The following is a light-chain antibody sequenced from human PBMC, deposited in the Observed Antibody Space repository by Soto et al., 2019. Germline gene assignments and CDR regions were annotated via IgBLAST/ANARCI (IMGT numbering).Light chain of an antibody. CDR3: QQYNSYSGWT. V-gene: IGKV1-5*01. Sequence: DIQMTQSPSTLSASVGDRVTITCRSSHSISSWLAWYQQKPGKAPKLLIYDASSLESGVPSRFSGSGSGTEFTLTISSLQPDDFATYYCQQYNSYSGWTFGQGTKVDIK. CDR1: HSISSW. CDR2: DAS. J-gene: IGKJ1*01.